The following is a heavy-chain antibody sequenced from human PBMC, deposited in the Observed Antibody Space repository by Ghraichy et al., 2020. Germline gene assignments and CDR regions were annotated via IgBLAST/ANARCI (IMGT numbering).Heavy chain of an antibody. CDR3: AKGIVGATRLAYFDY. J-gene: IGHJ4*02. CDR1: GFTFDDYA. D-gene: IGHD1-26*01. Sequence: GGSLRLSCAASGFTFDDYAMHWVRQAPGKGLEWVSGISWNSGSIGYADSVKGRFTISRDNAKNSLYLQMNSLRAEDTALYYCAKGIVGATRLAYFDYWGQGTLVTVSS. V-gene: IGHV3-9*01. CDR2: ISWNSGSI.